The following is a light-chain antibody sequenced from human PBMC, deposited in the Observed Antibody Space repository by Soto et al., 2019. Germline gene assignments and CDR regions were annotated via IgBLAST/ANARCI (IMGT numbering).Light chain of an antibody. CDR3: QQYGTTPRYI. V-gene: IGKV3-20*01. Sequence: EIVLTQSPGTLSFSPGERVTLSCRASQSVSNNSLAWYQQKPGQAPRLLIYGASSSATGAPDRFRGSGPGTDFTRPISRLESEGVAGYDGQQYGTTPRYILGQGTKLEIK. J-gene: IGKJ2*01. CDR1: QSVSNNS. CDR2: GAS.